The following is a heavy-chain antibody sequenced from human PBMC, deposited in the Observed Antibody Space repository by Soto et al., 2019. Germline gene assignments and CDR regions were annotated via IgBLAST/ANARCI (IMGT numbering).Heavy chain of an antibody. CDR2: VYSGGAT. D-gene: IGHD5-12*01. Sequence: QLVETGGGWIQPGTSLTLSCAASGFSVSRNYMTWVRQAPGKGLEWVSCVYSGGATFYADSVKGRFILSSEDSQNTMYLQMNNLRAEDTAVYYCASVAWPFWGRGTLVTVAS. CDR1: GFSVSRNY. V-gene: IGHV3-53*02. CDR3: ASVAWPF. J-gene: IGHJ4*02.